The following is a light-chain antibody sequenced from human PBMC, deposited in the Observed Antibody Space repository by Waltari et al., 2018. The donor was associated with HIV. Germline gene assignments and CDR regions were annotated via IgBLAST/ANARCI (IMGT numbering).Light chain of an antibody. J-gene: IGKJ5*01. Sequence: DIVMTQSPDSLAVSLGESATINCNSSQRGLYSSNNQNDLAWYQQKPRQPPKLLIYWASARDTGVPDRFSGSGSGTDFTLTISGLQAEDVAIYYCQQYYNTPITFGQGTRLEIK. CDR3: QQYYNTPIT. CDR2: WAS. V-gene: IGKV4-1*01. CDR1: QRGLYSSNNQND.